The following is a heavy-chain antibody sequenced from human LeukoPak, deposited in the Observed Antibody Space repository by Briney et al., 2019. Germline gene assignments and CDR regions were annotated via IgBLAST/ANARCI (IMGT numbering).Heavy chain of an antibody. CDR2: ISYDGSNK. J-gene: IGHJ6*02. Sequence: GGSLRLSCAASGFTFSSYAMHWVRQAPGKGLEWVAVISYDGSNKYYADSVKGRFTISRDNSKNMLYLQMNSLRAEDTAVYYCAREIAVAGYYYYYGMDVWGQGTTVTVSS. V-gene: IGHV3-30-3*01. CDR1: GFTFSSYA. D-gene: IGHD6-19*01. CDR3: AREIAVAGYYYYYGMDV.